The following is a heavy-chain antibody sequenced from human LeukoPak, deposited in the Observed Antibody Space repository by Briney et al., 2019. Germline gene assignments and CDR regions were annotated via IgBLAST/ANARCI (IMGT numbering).Heavy chain of an antibody. D-gene: IGHD3-3*01. CDR3: AKIHDFWSGYYGF. V-gene: IGHV3-23*01. Sequence: SGGSLRLSCAASGFTFSSYAMSWVRQAPGKGLEWVSAISGSAGSTYYADSVKGRFTISRDSSTNTLYLQMNSLRAEDTAVYYCAKIHDFWSGYYGFWGQGTLVTVSS. CDR2: ISGSAGST. CDR1: GFTFSSYA. J-gene: IGHJ4*02.